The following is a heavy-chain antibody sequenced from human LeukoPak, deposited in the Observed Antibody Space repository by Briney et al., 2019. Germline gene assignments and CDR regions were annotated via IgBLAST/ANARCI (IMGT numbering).Heavy chain of an antibody. D-gene: IGHD6-13*01. Sequence: ASVKVSCKASGYTFSNYDIIWVRQATGQGLEWMGWMNPNSGNTGYTQNFQGRVTMTRNTSISTAYKDLSSLRSEDTAVYYCARGVKGQQLGYWGQGTLVTVSS. J-gene: IGHJ4*02. CDR1: GYTFSNYD. CDR3: ARGVKGQQLGY. CDR2: MNPNSGNT. V-gene: IGHV1-8*01.